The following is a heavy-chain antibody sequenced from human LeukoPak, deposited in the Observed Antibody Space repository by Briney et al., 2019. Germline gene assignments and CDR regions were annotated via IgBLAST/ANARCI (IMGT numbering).Heavy chain of an antibody. J-gene: IGHJ4*02. V-gene: IGHV3-7*01. CDR1: GFTFSGDA. Sequence: GGSLRLSCAASGFTFSGDAMTWVRQAPGKGLEWVANTNEAGSGQNYVGSVKGRFTVSRDNAKNSLYLQMNSLRVEDTAIYYCSNKRDYWGQGTLVTVSS. CDR2: TNEAGSGQ. CDR3: SNKRDY.